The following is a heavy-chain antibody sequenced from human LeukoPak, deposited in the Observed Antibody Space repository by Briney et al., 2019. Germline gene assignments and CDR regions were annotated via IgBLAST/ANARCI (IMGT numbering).Heavy chain of an antibody. J-gene: IGHJ6*02. CDR3: ARDRVVPAADAFYYYGMDV. V-gene: IGHV3-23*01. D-gene: IGHD2-2*01. CDR1: GFTFSSYA. Sequence: PGGSLRLSCAASGFTFSSYAMSWVRQAPGKGLEWVSAISGSGGSTYYADSVKGRFTISRDNAKNSLYLQMNSLRAEDTAVYYCARDRVVPAADAFYYYGMDVWGQGTTVTVSS. CDR2: ISGSGGST.